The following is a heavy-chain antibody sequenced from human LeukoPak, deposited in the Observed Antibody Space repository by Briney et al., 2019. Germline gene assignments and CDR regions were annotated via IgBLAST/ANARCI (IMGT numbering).Heavy chain of an antibody. J-gene: IGHJ6*03. Sequence: GGSLRLSCAASGFTFSSYWMSWVRQAPGKGLEWVANIKQDGSEKYYVDSVKGRSTISRDNAKNSLYLQMNSLRAEDTAVYYCARCAVGGYYDFWSGYYGSGYYYYMDVWGKGTTVTVSS. CDR1: GFTFSSYW. CDR2: IKQDGSEK. V-gene: IGHV3-7*01. CDR3: ARCAVGGYYDFWSGYYGSGYYYYMDV. D-gene: IGHD3-3*01.